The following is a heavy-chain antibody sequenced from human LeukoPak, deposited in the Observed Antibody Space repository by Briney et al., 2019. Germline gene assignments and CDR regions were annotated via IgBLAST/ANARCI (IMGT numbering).Heavy chain of an antibody. J-gene: IGHJ5*02. Sequence: GGSLRLSCAASGFTFSNYAMTWVRQAPGMGLEWVSAISGSDGSTYYSDSVTGRLTISRDNSKNTLYLQMTSLRPDDTAVYYCAKDGYDFWSAYQIDLWGQGTAVTVSS. CDR3: AKDGYDFWSAYQIDL. CDR1: GFTFSNYA. D-gene: IGHD3-3*01. CDR2: ISGSDGST. V-gene: IGHV3-23*01.